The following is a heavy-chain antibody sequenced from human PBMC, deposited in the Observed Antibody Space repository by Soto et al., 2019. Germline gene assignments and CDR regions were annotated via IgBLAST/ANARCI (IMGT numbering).Heavy chain of an antibody. CDR2: IIPIFGTA. V-gene: IGHV1-69*01. CDR1: GGTFSSYA. Sequence: QVQLVQSGAEVKKPGSSVKVSCKASGGTFSSYAISWVRQAPGQGLEWMGGIIPIFGTANYAQKFQGRVKITADESTSTAYMELSSLRSEDTAVYYCATEYSSSSGGRMNFDYWGQGTLVTVSS. CDR3: ATEYSSSSGGRMNFDY. J-gene: IGHJ4*02. D-gene: IGHD6-6*01.